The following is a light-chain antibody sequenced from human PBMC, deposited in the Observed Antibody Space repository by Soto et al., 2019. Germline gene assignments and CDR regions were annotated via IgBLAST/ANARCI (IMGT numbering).Light chain of an antibody. V-gene: IGLV2-14*01. CDR3: CSYTSSSTLV. CDR1: SSDVGGYTY. Sequence: QSVLTQPASVSGSPGQSITISCTGTSSDVGGYTYVSWYQQHPGKAPKLMIYEVSDRPSGISNRFSGSKSGNTASLTISGLQYADEADYYCCSYTSSSTLVFGGGTKLTVL. CDR2: EVS. J-gene: IGLJ3*02.